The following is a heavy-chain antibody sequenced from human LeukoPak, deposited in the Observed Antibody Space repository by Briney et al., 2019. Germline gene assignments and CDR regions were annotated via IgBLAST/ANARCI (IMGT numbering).Heavy chain of an antibody. J-gene: IGHJ6*02. CDR1: GFTFSTFG. V-gene: IGHV3-30*18. CDR2: ISHDGSNN. CDR3: AKATYYYDNSGYYSYFYGMDV. Sequence: PGRSLRLSCAGSGFTFSTFGFHWVRQAPGKGLDWVAAISHDGSNNYYADSVKGRFTISGDNSKNTLYLQMNSLRAEDTALYYCAKATYYYDNSGYYSYFYGMDVWGQGTTVTVSS. D-gene: IGHD3-22*01.